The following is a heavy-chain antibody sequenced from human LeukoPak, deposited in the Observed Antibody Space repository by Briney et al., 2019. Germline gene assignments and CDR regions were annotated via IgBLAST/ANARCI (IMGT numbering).Heavy chain of an antibody. CDR3: ARAESYSWRD. V-gene: IGHV3-21*04. Sequence: GGSLRLSCAASGFTFSSYNMNWVRQAPGKGLEWVSSISSSSSYIYYADSVRGRFTISRDNAKNSLYLQINSLRAEDTAVYYCARAESYSWRDWGQGTLVTVSS. D-gene: IGHD5-18*01. J-gene: IGHJ4*02. CDR2: ISSSSSYI. CDR1: GFTFSSYN.